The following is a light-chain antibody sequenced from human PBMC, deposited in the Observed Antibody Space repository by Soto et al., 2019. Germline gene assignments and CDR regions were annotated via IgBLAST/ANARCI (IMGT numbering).Light chain of an antibody. CDR2: GAS. Sequence: EIGLTQSPCTLSLSTGERATLSCRTSQSVSSNYLALYQQKPGQAPRLLIYGASSRATGIPDRFSGSGSGTDFTLTISSLQSEDFAVYYCQQYDNRPWTFGQGTKVDIK. CDR3: QQYDNRPWT. CDR1: QSVSSNY. J-gene: IGKJ1*01. V-gene: IGKV3-20*01.